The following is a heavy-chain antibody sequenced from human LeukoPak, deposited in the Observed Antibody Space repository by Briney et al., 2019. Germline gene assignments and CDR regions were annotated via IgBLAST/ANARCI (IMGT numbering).Heavy chain of an antibody. D-gene: IGHD5-18*01. CDR2: SYYTGAT. J-gene: IGHJ4*02. Sequence: SETLSLTCTVSGGYISSYYWSWIRQPPGKGLEWIGYSYYTGATYYNPSLKSRVTISLDTSKNQFSLKLSSVTAADAAVYYCARAGYSYGTGYYFDYWGQGALVTVSS. CDR1: GGYISSYY. V-gene: IGHV4-59*01. CDR3: ARAGYSYGTGYYFDY.